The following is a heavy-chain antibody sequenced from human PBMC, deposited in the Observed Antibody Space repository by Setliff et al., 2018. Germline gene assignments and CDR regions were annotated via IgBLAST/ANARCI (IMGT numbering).Heavy chain of an antibody. V-gene: IGHV1-69*13. Sequence: WASVKVSCKASGYTFGAHYIHWVRQAPGEGLEWMGWLNPMFGPPTYAQQFQGRVTIAADELSGMVYMELSSLTSEDTAMYYCARSGLGGSPQYFFDSWGQGTLVTVSS. CDR2: LNPMFGPP. CDR1: GYTFGAHY. CDR3: ARSGLGGSPQYFFDS. J-gene: IGHJ4*02. D-gene: IGHD2-15*01.